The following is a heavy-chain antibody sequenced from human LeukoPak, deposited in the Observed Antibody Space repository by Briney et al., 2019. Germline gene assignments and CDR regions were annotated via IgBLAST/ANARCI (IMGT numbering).Heavy chain of an antibody. J-gene: IGHJ4*02. CDR1: GYTFTSYG. CDR2: IDPSTGGT. CDR3: ARPSSWDSNLHY. V-gene: IGHV1-2*02. D-gene: IGHD6-13*01. Sequence: GASVKASCKASGYTFTSYGISWVRQAPGQGLEWMGWIDPSTGGTNYAQKFQGRVTMTRDTSISTAYMELSRLRSDDTAVYYCARPSSWDSNLHYWGQGTLVTVSS.